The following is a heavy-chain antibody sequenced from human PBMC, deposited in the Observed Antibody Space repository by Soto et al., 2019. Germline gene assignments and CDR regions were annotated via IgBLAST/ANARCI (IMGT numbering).Heavy chain of an antibody. V-gene: IGHV4-38-2*01. Sequence: KASETLSLTCAVSGYSISSGYYWGWIRQPPGKGLEWIATIYHSGTTCSNPSLKSRVTISVDTSKNQFSLKLSSVTAADTAVYYCARGLYYYDSSGYSPDYWGLGTLVTVSS. CDR2: IYHSGTT. J-gene: IGHJ4*02. D-gene: IGHD3-22*01. CDR1: GYSISSGYY. CDR3: ARGLYYYDSSGYSPDY.